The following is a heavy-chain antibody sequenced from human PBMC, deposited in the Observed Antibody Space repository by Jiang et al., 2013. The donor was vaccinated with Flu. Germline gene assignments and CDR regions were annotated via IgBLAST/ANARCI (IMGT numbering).Heavy chain of an antibody. D-gene: IGHD6-13*01. CDR3: VKWSSSGVPFDY. V-gene: IGHV3-64D*06. Sequence: WVRQAPGKGLEYVSAISSNGGSTYYADSVKGRFTISRDNSKNTLYLQMSSLRAEDTAVYYCVKWSSSGVPFDYWGQGTLVTVSS. CDR2: ISSNGGST. J-gene: IGHJ4*02.